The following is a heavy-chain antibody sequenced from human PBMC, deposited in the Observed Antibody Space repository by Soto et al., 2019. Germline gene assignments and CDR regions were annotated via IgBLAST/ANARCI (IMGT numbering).Heavy chain of an antibody. CDR3: ASSYSSSWPVSFDI. CDR2: IYYSGST. Sequence: QVQLQESGPGLVKPSETLSLTCTVSGGSISSYYWSWIRQPPGKGLEWIGYIYYSGSTNYNPSLKSRVTISVDTSKNQFSLKLSSVTAADTAVYYCASSYSSSWPVSFDIWGQGTMVTVSS. J-gene: IGHJ3*02. D-gene: IGHD6-13*01. CDR1: GGSISSYY. V-gene: IGHV4-59*01.